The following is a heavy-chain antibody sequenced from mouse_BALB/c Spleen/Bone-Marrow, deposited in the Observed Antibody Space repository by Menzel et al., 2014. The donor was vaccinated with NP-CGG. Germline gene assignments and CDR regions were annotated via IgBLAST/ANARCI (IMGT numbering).Heavy chain of an antibody. CDR1: GYTFTDYW. D-gene: IGHD2-10*02. Sequence: LVESGAELVMPGASVKMSCKASGYTFTDYWMHWVKQRPGQGLEWIGAIDTSDSYTTYNQNFKDKATLTVDESSSTADMQFSSLTSEDSAVYYCARRYGHYWYFDVWGAGTTVTVSS. CDR2: IDTSDSYT. CDR3: ARRYGHYWYFDV. V-gene: IGHV1-69*01. J-gene: IGHJ1*01.